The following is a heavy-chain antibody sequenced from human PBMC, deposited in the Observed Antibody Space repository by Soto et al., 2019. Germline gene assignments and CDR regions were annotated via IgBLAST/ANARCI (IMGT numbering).Heavy chain of an antibody. CDR3: ARLRGGWCSDS. D-gene: IGHD6-19*01. CDR2: ISFSGGGT. Sequence: GGSLRLSCAASGFTFSTYAMNWVRQAPGKGLEWVSAISFSGGGTYYADSVKGRFTISRDNSKNTLYLQMNSLRAEDTAIYYCARLRGGWCSDSWGQGTLVTVSS. J-gene: IGHJ4*02. V-gene: IGHV3-23*01. CDR1: GFTFSTYA.